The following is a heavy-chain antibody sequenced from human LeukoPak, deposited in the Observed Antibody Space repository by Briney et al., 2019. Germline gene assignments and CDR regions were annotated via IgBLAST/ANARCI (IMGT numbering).Heavy chain of an antibody. CDR2: ISSNSGYI. CDR3: ARSNDCSTTSCYGGMDV. Sequence: GGSLRLSCAASGFTFSIYTTNWVRQAPGKGLEWVSSISSNSGYINSADSLKGRFTVSRDNAKNSLSLQLNSLRAEDTAVYYCARSNDCSTTSCYGGMDVWGQGTTVTVSS. CDR1: GFTFSIYT. V-gene: IGHV3-21*01. J-gene: IGHJ6*02. D-gene: IGHD2-2*01.